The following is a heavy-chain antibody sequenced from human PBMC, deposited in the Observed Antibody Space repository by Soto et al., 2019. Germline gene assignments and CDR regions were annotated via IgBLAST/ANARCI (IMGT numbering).Heavy chain of an antibody. Sequence: GGSLRLSCAASGFTFSSYSMNWVRQAPGKGLEWVSYISSSSSTIYYADSVKGRFTISRDNAKNSLYLQMNSLRAEDTAVYYCARGVYDFWNGYYTPAHYFDYWGQGTLVTVSS. J-gene: IGHJ4*02. CDR3: ARGVYDFWNGYYTPAHYFDY. V-gene: IGHV3-48*01. CDR1: GFTFSSYS. D-gene: IGHD3-3*01. CDR2: ISSSSSTI.